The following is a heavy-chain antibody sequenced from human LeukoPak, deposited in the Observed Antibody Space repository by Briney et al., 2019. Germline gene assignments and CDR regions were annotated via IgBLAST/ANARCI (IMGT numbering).Heavy chain of an antibody. CDR2: ISYSGST. V-gene: IGHV4-59*01. Sequence: SETLSLTCTVSGGSISSYYWSWIRQPPGKGLEWIGYISYSGSTNYNPSLKSRVTISVDTSKNQFSLKLSSVTAADTAVYYCARGGSAYDAFDIWGQGTMVTVSS. D-gene: IGHD3-10*01. CDR1: GGSISSYY. J-gene: IGHJ3*02. CDR3: ARGGSAYDAFDI.